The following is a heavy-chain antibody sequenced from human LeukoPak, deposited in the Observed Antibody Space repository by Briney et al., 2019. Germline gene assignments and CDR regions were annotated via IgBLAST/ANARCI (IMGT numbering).Heavy chain of an antibody. CDR2: IIPTFGTA. CDR3: ASHHYYYYYYMDV. J-gene: IGHJ6*03. CDR1: GGTFSSYA. Sequence: ASVKVSCKASGGTFSSYAISWVRQAPGQGLEWMGRIIPTFGTANYAQKFQGRVTITTDESTSTAYMELSSLRSEDTAVYYCASHHYYYYYYMDVWGKGTMVTVSS. V-gene: IGHV1-69*05.